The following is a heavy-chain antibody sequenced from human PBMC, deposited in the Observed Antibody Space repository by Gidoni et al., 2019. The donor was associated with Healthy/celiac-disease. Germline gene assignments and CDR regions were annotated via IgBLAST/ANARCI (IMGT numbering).Heavy chain of an antibody. CDR2: ISWNSGSI. Sequence: EVQLVESGGGLVQPGRSLRLSCAASGFTFDDYAMHWVRQAPGKGLEWVSGISWNSGSIGYADSVKGRFTISRDNAKNSLYLQMNSLRAEDTALYYCAKVVAPISYYYGMDVWGQGTTVTVSS. V-gene: IGHV3-9*01. CDR1: GFTFDDYA. CDR3: AKVVAPISYYYGMDV. J-gene: IGHJ6*02. D-gene: IGHD2-15*01.